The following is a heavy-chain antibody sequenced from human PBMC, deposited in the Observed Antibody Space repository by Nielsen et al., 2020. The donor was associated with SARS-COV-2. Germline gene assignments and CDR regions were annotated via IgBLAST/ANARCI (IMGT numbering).Heavy chain of an antibody. CDR2: ISGSGGTT. D-gene: IGHD3-22*01. CDR3: AKADAMILVYAVDV. J-gene: IGHJ6*02. V-gene: IGHV3-23*01. Sequence: GGSLRLSCAASGFTFSSYAMSWVRQAPGKGLEWVSAISGSGGTTYYADSVKGRFTISRDNSKNTLYLQMNSLRAEDTAVYYCAKADAMILVYAVDVWGQGTTVTVSS. CDR1: GFTFSSYA.